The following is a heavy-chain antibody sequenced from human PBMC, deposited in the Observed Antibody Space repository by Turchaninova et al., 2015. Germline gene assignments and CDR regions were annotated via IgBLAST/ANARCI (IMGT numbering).Heavy chain of an antibody. Sequence: VQLVESGGGVVSPPCCAPILCCAASGFTSSSLARHWVRQEPGKGMEWVAVISYDGSNKYYADSVKGRFTISRDNSKNTLYLQMNSLRAEDTAVYYCAREPYRPTGTTDYWGQGTLVTVSS. CDR2: ISYDGSNK. CDR1: GFTSSSLA. CDR3: AREPYRPTGTTDY. J-gene: IGHJ4*02. V-gene: IGHV3-30-3*01. D-gene: IGHD1-1*01.